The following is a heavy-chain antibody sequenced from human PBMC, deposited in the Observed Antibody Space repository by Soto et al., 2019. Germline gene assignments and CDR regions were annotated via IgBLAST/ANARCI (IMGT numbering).Heavy chain of an antibody. Sequence: ASVKVSCKASGYTFTSYGISWVRQAPGQGLEWMGWISANNVNTKYAQNFQGRVTMTTDTSTSTAYMELRSLRSDDTAVYYCARAYSPGLFDPWGQGTLVTVSS. CDR1: GYTFTSYG. CDR2: ISANNVNT. CDR3: ARAYSPGLFDP. J-gene: IGHJ5*02. D-gene: IGHD2-15*01. V-gene: IGHV1-18*01.